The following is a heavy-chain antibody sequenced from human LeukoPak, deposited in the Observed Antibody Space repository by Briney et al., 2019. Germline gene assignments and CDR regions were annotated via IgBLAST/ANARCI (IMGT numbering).Heavy chain of an antibody. J-gene: IGHJ1*01. V-gene: IGHV4-39*01. CDR3: ATDSNRGILEWFQY. Sequence: PSETLSLTCTVSGDSISGSFYHWGWLRQPPGKGLEWIGSIYYSGSAYYNPSLKSRVTISVDTSKNQFSLNLSSVTAADTAVYSCATDSNRGILEWFQYWGQGSLVTVSS. CDR1: GDSISGSFYH. CDR2: IYYSGSA. D-gene: IGHD3-3*01.